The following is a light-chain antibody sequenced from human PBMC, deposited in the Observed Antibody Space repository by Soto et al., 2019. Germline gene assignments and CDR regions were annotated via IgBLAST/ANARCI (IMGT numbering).Light chain of an antibody. CDR3: QHYGSSPLT. CDR2: GAS. J-gene: IGKJ3*01. Sequence: IVLTQSPATLSLSPGERATLSCRASQSVSSSYLAWYQQKPGQAPRLLIYGASSRATGIPYRFSGSGSGTDFTLTISRLEPEDFAVYYCQHYGSSPLTFGPGTKVDIK. CDR1: QSVSSSY. V-gene: IGKV3-20*01.